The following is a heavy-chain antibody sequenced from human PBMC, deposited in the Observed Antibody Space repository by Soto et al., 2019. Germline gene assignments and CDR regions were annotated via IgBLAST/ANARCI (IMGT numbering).Heavy chain of an antibody. J-gene: IGHJ4*02. D-gene: IGHD6-19*01. V-gene: IGHV3-15*01. CDR2: IKSRADGGTT. CDR3: TTASQWLPPYS. Sequence: EVQLVESGGGLVKPGGSLRLSCAASGFTFTKAWMTWVRQTPGKGLEWVGRIKSRADGGTTEYAASVKDRFIISRDDSNDTLYLHMNRLKTDDTAVYYCTTASQWLPPYSWGQGALVTVSS. CDR1: GFTFTKAW.